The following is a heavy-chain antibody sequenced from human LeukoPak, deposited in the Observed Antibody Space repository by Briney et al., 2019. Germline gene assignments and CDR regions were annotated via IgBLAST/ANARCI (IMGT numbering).Heavy chain of an antibody. CDR3: ARGIAVAGLDAFDI. CDR1: GFTVSSNY. D-gene: IGHD6-19*01. J-gene: IGHJ3*02. V-gene: IGHV3-66*01. Sequence: GGSLRLSCAASGFTVSSNYMSWVRQAPGKGLEWVSVIYSGGSTYYADSVKGRFTISRDNSKNTLHLQMNSLRAEDTAVYYCARGIAVAGLDAFDIWGQGTMVTVSS. CDR2: IYSGGST.